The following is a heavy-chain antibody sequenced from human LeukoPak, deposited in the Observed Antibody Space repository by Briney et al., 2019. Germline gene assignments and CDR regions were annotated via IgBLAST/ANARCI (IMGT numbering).Heavy chain of an antibody. CDR1: GGSIISYY. D-gene: IGHD3-22*01. V-gene: IGHV4-59*01. CDR3: ARNYDSSGYYYNEGAFDI. Sequence: KTSGTLSLTCTVSGGSIISYYWSWIRQPPGKGLEWIGYIDYSGGTDYNPSLKSRVTISVDTSKNQFSLKLSSVTAADTAVYYCARNYDSSGYYYNEGAFDIWGQGTMVTVSS. CDR2: IDYSGGT. J-gene: IGHJ3*02.